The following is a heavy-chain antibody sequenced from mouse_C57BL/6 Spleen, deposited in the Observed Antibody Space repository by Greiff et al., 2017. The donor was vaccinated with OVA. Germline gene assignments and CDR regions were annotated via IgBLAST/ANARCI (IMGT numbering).Heavy chain of an antibody. CDR1: GFSLTSYA. J-gene: IGHJ4*01. Sequence: VKLMESGPGLVAPSQSLSITCTVSGFSLTSYAISWVRQPPGKGLEWLGVIWTGGGTNYNSALKSRLSISKDNSKSQVFLKMNSLQTDDTARYYCARNDYYGSTPYYYAMDYWGQGTSVTVSS. V-gene: IGHV2-9-1*01. CDR2: IWTGGGT. CDR3: ARNDYYGSTPYYYAMDY. D-gene: IGHD1-1*01.